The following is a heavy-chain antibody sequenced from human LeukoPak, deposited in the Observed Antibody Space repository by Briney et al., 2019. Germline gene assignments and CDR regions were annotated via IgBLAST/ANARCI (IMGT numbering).Heavy chain of an antibody. CDR1: GGSISSYY. V-gene: IGHV4-59*01. J-gene: IGHJ6*03. D-gene: IGHD6-19*01. CDR3: ARATVAKLPYYSYYYLDV. Sequence: SETLSLTCTVSGGSISSYYWSWIRQPPGKGLEWIGYIYYSGSTNYNPSLKSRVTISVDTSKNQFSLKLSSVTAADTAVYYCARATVAKLPYYSYYYLDVWGEGTTVTVSS. CDR2: IYYSGST.